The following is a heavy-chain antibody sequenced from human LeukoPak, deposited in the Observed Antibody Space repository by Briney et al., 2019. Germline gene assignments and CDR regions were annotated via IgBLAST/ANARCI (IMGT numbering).Heavy chain of an antibody. Sequence: ASVKVSCKASGYTFTSYDINWVRQAPGQGLEWMGWINPNSGGTNYAQKFQGRVTMTRDTSISTAYMELSRLRSDDTAVYYCAREKDYDSSGHFDYWGQGTLVTVSS. V-gene: IGHV1-2*02. CDR2: INPNSGGT. CDR3: AREKDYDSSGHFDY. D-gene: IGHD3-22*01. J-gene: IGHJ4*02. CDR1: GYTFTSYD.